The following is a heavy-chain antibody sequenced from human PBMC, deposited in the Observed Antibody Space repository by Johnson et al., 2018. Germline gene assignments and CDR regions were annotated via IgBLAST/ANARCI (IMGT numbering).Heavy chain of an antibody. CDR2: IYSGGGT. Sequence: VQLVQSGGGLIQPGGSLRLSCTASGFTVSINYMNWVRQAPGKGLEWVSLIYSGGGTEYADSVKGRFTVSRDNSTNTLYLQMNSLKAEDTAMYYCVRDSPGLRDDFDLWGQGAMVTVSS. CDR3: VRDSPGLRDDFDL. J-gene: IGHJ3*01. V-gene: IGHV3-53*01. CDR1: GFTVSINY. D-gene: IGHD3-10*01.